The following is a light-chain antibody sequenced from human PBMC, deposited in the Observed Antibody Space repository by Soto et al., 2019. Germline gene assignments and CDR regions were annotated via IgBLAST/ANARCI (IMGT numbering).Light chain of an antibody. CDR1: SSNIGANYD. CDR2: GNS. Sequence: QSVLTQPPSVSGAPGQRVTISYTGSSSNIGANYDVHWYQQLPGTAPKLLIYGNSNRPSGVPDRFSGSKSGTSASLAITGLQAEDEADYYCQSYDSSLSGGVFGGGTQLTVL. CDR3: QSYDSSLSGGV. V-gene: IGLV1-40*01. J-gene: IGLJ3*02.